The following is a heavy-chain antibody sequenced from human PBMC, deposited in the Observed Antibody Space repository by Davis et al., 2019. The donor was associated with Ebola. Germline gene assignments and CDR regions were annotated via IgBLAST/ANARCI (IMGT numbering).Heavy chain of an antibody. CDR3: AKDLLWWSASDV. CDR1: GFTFRSNA. D-gene: IGHD2-21*01. V-gene: IGHV3-23*05. J-gene: IGHJ6*02. CDR2: IGSSSNGR. Sequence: GESLKISCVASGFTFRSNAMSWARQAPGKGLEWVSGIGSSSNGRHYADSVKGRFTISRDDSKNTVYLQMSNLRAEDTAVYYCAKDLLWWSASDVWGQGTTVTVSS.